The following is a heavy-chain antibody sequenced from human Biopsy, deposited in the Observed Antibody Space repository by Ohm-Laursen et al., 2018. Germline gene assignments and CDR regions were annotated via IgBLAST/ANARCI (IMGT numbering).Heavy chain of an antibody. CDR1: GFTFSPYS. CDR2: ISSSGSFI. CDR3: GRGQTVAPGYYGMDV. J-gene: IGHJ6*02. Sequence: SLRLSCAASGFTFSPYSMNWVRQAPGQGLEWVSSISSSGSFIYFADSVKGRFTISRDSARNSLYLQMNSLRAEDTAVYYCGRGQTVAPGYYGMDVWGRGTTVSVSS. D-gene: IGHD4-17*01. V-gene: IGHV3-21*01.